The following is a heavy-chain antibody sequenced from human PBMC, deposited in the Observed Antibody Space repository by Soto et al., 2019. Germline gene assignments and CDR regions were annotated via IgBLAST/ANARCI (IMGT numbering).Heavy chain of an antibody. CDR1: GFTFSSYS. V-gene: IGHV3-48*02. CDR3: ARNNGVAGSFDP. J-gene: IGHJ5*02. CDR2: ISFSSTTI. D-gene: IGHD6-13*01. Sequence: GGSLRLSCAASGFTFSSYSMNWVRQAPGKGLEWVAYISFSSTTIHYADSVKGRFTISRDNAKNSLYLQMKSLRDEDTAVYYCARNNGVAGSFDPWGQGTLVTVSS.